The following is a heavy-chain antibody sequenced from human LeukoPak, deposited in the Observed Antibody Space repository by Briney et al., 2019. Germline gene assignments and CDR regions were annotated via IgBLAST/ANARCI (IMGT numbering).Heavy chain of an antibody. J-gene: IGHJ4*02. CDR2: IKRDGSVK. CDR3: AKAIGTGTFDY. V-gene: IGHV3-7*01. D-gene: IGHD1-7*01. CDR1: GFTFSSYA. Sequence: PGGSLRLSCAASGFTFSSYAMSWVRQAPGKGLEWVASIKRDGSVKKYVDSVQGRFTVSRDNTKNSLYLQMNSLRADDTAVYYCAKAIGTGTFDYWGQGTLVTVSS.